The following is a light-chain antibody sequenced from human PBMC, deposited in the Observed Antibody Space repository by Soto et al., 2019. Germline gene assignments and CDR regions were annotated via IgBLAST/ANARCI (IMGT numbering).Light chain of an antibody. Sequence: EIVMTQSPATLSVSPGERATLSCRASQSVNNNLAWYQQKPGQAPRLLFYGASTRATGIPARFSGSGSGTEFTLTISSLQSEDFAVYYCQQFNNWPRTFGQGTKVEVK. J-gene: IGKJ1*01. CDR3: QQFNNWPRT. V-gene: IGKV3-15*01. CDR1: QSVNNN. CDR2: GAS.